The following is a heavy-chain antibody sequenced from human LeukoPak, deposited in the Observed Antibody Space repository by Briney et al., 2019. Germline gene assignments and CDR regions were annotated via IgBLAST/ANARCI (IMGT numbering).Heavy chain of an antibody. CDR2: MNPNSGNT. Sequence: EASVKVSCKASGYTFTSYDINWVRQATGQGLEWMGWMNPNSGNTGYAQKFQGRVTMTRNTSISTAYMERSSLRSEDTAVYYCARGFKDKLMATIGSDFDYWGQGTLVTVSS. D-gene: IGHD5-24*01. V-gene: IGHV1-8*01. J-gene: IGHJ4*02. CDR3: ARGFKDKLMATIGSDFDY. CDR1: GYTFTSYD.